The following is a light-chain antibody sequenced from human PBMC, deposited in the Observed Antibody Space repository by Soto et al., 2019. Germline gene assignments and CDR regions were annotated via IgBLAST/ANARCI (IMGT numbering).Light chain of an antibody. V-gene: IGKV4-1*01. Sequence: DIVMTQSPDSLAVSLGERATINCKSSQSVLYSSNNKNYLAWYQQKPGQPPKLLIYWASTRESGVPDRFSGSGPGTDFTLTISSLQAEDVAVYYCQHYYTTPLTFGGGTKVEIK. CDR2: WAS. CDR3: QHYYTTPLT. CDR1: QSVLYSSNNKNY. J-gene: IGKJ4*01.